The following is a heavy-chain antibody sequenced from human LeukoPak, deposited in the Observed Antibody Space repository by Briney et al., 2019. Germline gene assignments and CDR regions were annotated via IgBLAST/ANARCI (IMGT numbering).Heavy chain of an antibody. CDR2: IIPIFGTA. V-gene: IGHV1-69*13. D-gene: IGHD5-18*01. CDR1: GGTFSSYA. CDR3: ARGRYSYGPDY. J-gene: IGHJ4*02. Sequence: ASVKVSCKASGGTFSSYAISWVRQAPGQGLEWMGGIIPIFGTANYAQKFQGRVTITADESTNTAYMELSSLRSEDTAVYYCARGRYSYGPDYWGQGTLVTVSS.